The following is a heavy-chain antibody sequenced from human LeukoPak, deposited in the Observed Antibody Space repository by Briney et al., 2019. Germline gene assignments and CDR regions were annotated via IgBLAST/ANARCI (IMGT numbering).Heavy chain of an antibody. D-gene: IGHD2-2*02. CDR2: MNPNSGNT. J-gene: IGHJ6*02. CDR1: GYTFTSHD. V-gene: IGHV1-8*01. CDR3: ARGNCSSTSCYTGWRIWVNYYYYYGMDV. Sequence: ASVKVSCKASGYTFTSHDINWVRQAPGQGLEWMGWMNPNSGNTGYAQKFQGRVTMTRNTSISTAYMELSSLRSEDTAVYYCARGNCSSTSCYTGWRIWVNYYYYYGMDVWGQGTTVTVSS.